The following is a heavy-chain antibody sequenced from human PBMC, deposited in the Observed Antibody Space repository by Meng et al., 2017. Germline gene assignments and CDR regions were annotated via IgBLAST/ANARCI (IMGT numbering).Heavy chain of an antibody. Sequence: LQLPGSGPGLVKPSETLSLTCTVSGGSISSSSYYWGWIRQPPGKGLEWIGSIYYSGSTYYNPSLKSRVTISVDTSKNQFSLKLSSVTAADTAVYYCASLRIAVAGINWFDPWGQGTLVTVSS. CDR1: GGSISSSSYY. CDR3: ASLRIAVAGINWFDP. V-gene: IGHV4-39*07. CDR2: IYYSGST. D-gene: IGHD6-19*01. J-gene: IGHJ5*02.